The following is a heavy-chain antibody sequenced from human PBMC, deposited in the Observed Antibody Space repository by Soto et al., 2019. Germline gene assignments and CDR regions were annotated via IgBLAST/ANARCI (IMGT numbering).Heavy chain of an antibody. J-gene: IGHJ2*01. Sequence: SETLSLTSAISGDYSGHYYWSWIRQPAGKGLAYVGRLSASGRTNYSPSLQSRVTMSLNSSKNRFFLRLASVSAADTALYFCARGMGRYFDIRGRGTLVTVSS. CDR3: ARGMGRYFDI. D-gene: IGHD2-8*01. V-gene: IGHV4-4*07. CDR2: LSASGRT. CDR1: GDYSGHYY.